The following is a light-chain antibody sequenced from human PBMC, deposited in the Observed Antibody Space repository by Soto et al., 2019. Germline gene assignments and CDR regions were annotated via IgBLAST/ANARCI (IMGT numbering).Light chain of an antibody. V-gene: IGKV1-5*01. J-gene: IGKJ1*01. Sequence: DIQMTLSPSTVSASVGDRVTITCRASQSISSWLAWYQQKPGKAPKLLIYDASSLESGVPSRFSGSGSGTEFTLTISSLQPDDFATYYCQQYNSYSWTFGQGTKVDI. CDR1: QSISSW. CDR3: QQYNSYSWT. CDR2: DAS.